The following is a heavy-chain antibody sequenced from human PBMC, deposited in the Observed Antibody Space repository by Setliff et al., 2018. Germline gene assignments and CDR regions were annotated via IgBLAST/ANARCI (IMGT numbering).Heavy chain of an antibody. Sequence: GASVKVSCKASGYTFTSYGISWVRQAPGQGLEWMGWISAYNGDTNYAQKLQGRVTMTTDTSTSTAYMELRSLRSDDTAVYYCARDAVRYCSGGSCYSYYWGQGTLVTVSS. V-gene: IGHV1-18*01. CDR3: ARDAVRYCSGGSCYSYY. CDR2: ISAYNGDT. J-gene: IGHJ4*02. CDR1: GYTFTSYG. D-gene: IGHD2-15*01.